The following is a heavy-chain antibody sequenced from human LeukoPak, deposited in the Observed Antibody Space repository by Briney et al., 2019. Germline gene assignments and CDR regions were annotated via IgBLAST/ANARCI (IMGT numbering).Heavy chain of an antibody. D-gene: IGHD1-14*01. J-gene: IGHJ4*02. CDR3: AKDFVVPGPEGFDY. CDR1: GFTFSSYA. V-gene: IGHV3-23*01. CDR2: ISGSGGST. Sequence: TGGSLRLSCAASGFTFSSYAMSWVRQAPGKGLEWVSAISGSGGSTYYADSVEGRFTISRDNSKNTLYLQMNSLRAEDTAVYYCAKDFVVPGPEGFDYWGQGTLVTVSS.